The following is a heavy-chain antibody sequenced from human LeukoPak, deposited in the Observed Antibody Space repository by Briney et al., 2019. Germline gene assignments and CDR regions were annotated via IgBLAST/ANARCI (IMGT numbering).Heavy chain of an antibody. D-gene: IGHD3-10*01. CDR2: IDHSGST. V-gene: IGHV4-34*01. CDR3: ARVPPPGATAYGAVDS. J-gene: IGHJ5*01. Sequence: SETLSLTCAVYGGSFSGYYWSWIRQPPGKGLEWIGEIDHSGSTNYNPSLKSRLTMSVDTSKNQFSLKLSSVTAADTAVYYCARVPPPGATAYGAVDSWGQGTLVTVSS. CDR1: GGSFSGYY.